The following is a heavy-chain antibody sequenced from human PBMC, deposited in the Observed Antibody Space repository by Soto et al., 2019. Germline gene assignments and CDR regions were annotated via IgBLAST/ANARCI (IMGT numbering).Heavy chain of an antibody. CDR3: ARVAYYYDSSGYYYSGFDY. D-gene: IGHD3-22*01. CDR1: GFTFSSYD. J-gene: IGHJ4*02. CDR2: IGTAGDT. Sequence: PGGSLRLSCAASGFTFSSYDMHWVRQATGKGLEWVSAIGTAGDTYYPGSVKGRFTISRENAKNSLYLQMNSLRAEDTAVYYCARVAYYYDSSGYYYSGFDYWGQGTLVTVSS. V-gene: IGHV3-13*01.